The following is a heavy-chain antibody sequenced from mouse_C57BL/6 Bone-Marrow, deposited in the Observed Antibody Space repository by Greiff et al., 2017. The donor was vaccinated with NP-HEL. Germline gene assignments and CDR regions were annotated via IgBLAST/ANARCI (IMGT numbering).Heavy chain of an antibody. CDR1: GFTFSDYY. Sequence: EVKLMESEGGLVQPGSSMKLSCTASGFTFSDYYMAWVRQVPEKGLEWVANINYDGSSTYYLDSLKSRFIISRDNAKNILYLQMSSLKSEDTATYYCARENGYYVDYWGQGTTLTVSS. D-gene: IGHD2-2*01. V-gene: IGHV5-16*01. CDR3: ARENGYYVDY. J-gene: IGHJ2*01. CDR2: INYDGSST.